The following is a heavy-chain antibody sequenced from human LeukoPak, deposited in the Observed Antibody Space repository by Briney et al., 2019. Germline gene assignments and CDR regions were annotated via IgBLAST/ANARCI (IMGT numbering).Heavy chain of an antibody. CDR1: GGSISTYY. CDR3: ARVAVDTAMVSTFDY. CDR2: IYYSGST. D-gene: IGHD5-18*01. Sequence: SETLSLTCTVSGGSISTYYWSWIRQPPGKGLEWIGYIYYSGSTNYNPSLKSRVTISVDTSKNQFSLKLSSVTAEDTAVYYCARVAVDTAMVSTFDYWGQGTLVTVSS. V-gene: IGHV4-59*01. J-gene: IGHJ4*02.